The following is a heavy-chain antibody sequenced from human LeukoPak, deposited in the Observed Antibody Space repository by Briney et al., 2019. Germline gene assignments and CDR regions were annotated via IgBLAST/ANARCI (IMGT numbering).Heavy chain of an antibody. D-gene: IGHD6-13*01. J-gene: IGHJ4*02. CDR1: GGSTSRYY. V-gene: IGHV4-59*08. CDR2: IYYSGST. CDR3: ARLPGIAAV. Sequence: PSGTLSLTCTVSGGSTSRYYWSWIRQPPGKRLEWLGYIYYSGSTTYNPSLKSRLTMSVDTSKNQISLKLISLTAADTAVYYCARLPGIAAVWGQGTLVTVSS.